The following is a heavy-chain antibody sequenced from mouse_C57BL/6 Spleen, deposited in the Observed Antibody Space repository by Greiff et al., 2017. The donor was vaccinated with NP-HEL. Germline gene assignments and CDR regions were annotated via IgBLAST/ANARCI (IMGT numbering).Heavy chain of an antibody. D-gene: IGHD2-1*01. J-gene: IGHJ4*01. CDR1: GYTFTSYW. Sequence: QVQLQQPGAELVRPGSSVKLSCKASGYTFTSYWMHWVKQRPIQGLEWIGNIDPSDSDTHYNQKFKDKATLTVDKSSSTAYMQLSSLTSEDSAVYYCARSYGNYAMDYWGQGTSVTFSS. CDR3: ARSYGNYAMDY. CDR2: IDPSDSDT. V-gene: IGHV1-52*01.